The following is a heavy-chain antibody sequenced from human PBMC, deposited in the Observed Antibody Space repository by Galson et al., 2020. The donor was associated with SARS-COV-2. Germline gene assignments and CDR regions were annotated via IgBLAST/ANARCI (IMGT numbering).Heavy chain of an antibody. D-gene: IGHD5-18*01. CDR2: ISAYNDNK. CDR3: GRDYTYGYMVAY. Sequence: ASVKVSCKASGYSFSNYGISWVRQAPGQGLEWMGWISAYNDNKRYAQKFQDRVTMTTDTSTSTAYMELRSLRSDDTAIYYCGRDYTYGYMVAYWGQGTLVTVSS. J-gene: IGHJ4*02. V-gene: IGHV1-18*04. CDR1: GYSFSNYG.